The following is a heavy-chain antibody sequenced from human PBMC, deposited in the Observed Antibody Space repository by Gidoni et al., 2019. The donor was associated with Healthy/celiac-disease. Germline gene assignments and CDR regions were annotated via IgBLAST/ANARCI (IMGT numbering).Heavy chain of an antibody. V-gene: IGHV5-51*03. Sequence: EVQLVQSGAAVKKPGESLTISCKGSGYSFTSYWIGWGRQMPGKGLEWMGIIYPGDSDTRYSPSFQGQVTISADKSISTAYLQWSSLKASDTAMYYCARLTTVTIDYWYFDLWGRGTLVTVSS. CDR2: IYPGDSDT. D-gene: IGHD4-17*01. J-gene: IGHJ2*01. CDR3: ARLTTVTIDYWYFDL. CDR1: GYSFTSYW.